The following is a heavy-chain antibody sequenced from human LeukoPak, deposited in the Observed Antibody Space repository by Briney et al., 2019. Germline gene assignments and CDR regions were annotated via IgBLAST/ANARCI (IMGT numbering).Heavy chain of an antibody. CDR3: ARVYCSGGSCYSDNDAFDI. D-gene: IGHD2-15*01. CDR1: GFTFSSHW. CDR2: IKQDGSEK. V-gene: IGHV3-7*01. Sequence: GGSLRLSCAASGFTFSSHWMSWVRQAPGKGLEWVANIKQDGSEKYYVDSVKGRFTISRDNAKNSLYPQMNSLRAEDTAVYYCARVYCSGGSCYSDNDAFDIWGQGTMVTVSS. J-gene: IGHJ3*02.